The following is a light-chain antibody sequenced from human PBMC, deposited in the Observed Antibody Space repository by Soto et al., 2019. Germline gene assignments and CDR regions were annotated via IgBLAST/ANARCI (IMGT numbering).Light chain of an antibody. V-gene: IGKV1-39*01. J-gene: IGKJ2*01. CDR2: AAS. CDR1: QSISSY. Sequence: DIQMTQSPSSLSASVGDRVTITCRASQSISSYLNWYQQKPGKAPKLLIYAASSLQSGVPSRFSGSGTGTEFTLTISSLQPEDFATYYCQQTYSTPPYTFGQGTQLEIK. CDR3: QQTYSTPPYT.